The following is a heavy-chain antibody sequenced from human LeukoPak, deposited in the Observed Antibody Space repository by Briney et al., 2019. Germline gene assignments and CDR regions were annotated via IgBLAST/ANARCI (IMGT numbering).Heavy chain of an antibody. V-gene: IGHV4-4*02. Sequence: SETLSLTCAASVGSISSGNWWSWVRQSPGKGLEWIGEVYHNGTPNYNPSLKSRVTISADTFKNHFSLKLTSVTAADTAVYYCATAPILRGEAGEQYKYGMDVWGQGTTVIVSS. D-gene: IGHD2-2*02. CDR2: VYHNGTP. CDR1: VGSISSGNW. J-gene: IGHJ6*02. CDR3: ATAPILRGEAGEQYKYGMDV.